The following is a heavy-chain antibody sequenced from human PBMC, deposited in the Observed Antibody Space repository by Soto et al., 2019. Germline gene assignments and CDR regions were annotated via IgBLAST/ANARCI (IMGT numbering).Heavy chain of an antibody. CDR2: ISGSGGST. Sequence: GGSLRLSCAASGFTFSSYAMSWVRQAPGKGLEWVSAISGSGGSTYYADSVKGRFTISRDNSKNTLYLQMNSLRAEDTAVYYCAKDRGGKIPTEWLRLEDTPHNWFDPWGQGTLVTVSS. V-gene: IGHV3-23*01. D-gene: IGHD5-12*01. CDR3: AKDRGGKIPTEWLRLEDTPHNWFDP. J-gene: IGHJ5*02. CDR1: GFTFSSYA.